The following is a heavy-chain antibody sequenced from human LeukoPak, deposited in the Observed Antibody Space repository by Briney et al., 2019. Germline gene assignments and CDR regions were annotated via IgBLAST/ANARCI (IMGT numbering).Heavy chain of an antibody. CDR1: GFTFSNYE. Sequence: PGGSLRFSCAASGFTFSNYEMNWVRQAPGKGLEWVSYISRSSGSSIYYADSVKGRFTISRDNAKNSLYLQMNSLRAEDTAVYYCARDPITMVRGVMWFDPWGQGTLVTVSS. V-gene: IGHV3-48*03. CDR2: ISRSSGSSI. D-gene: IGHD3-10*01. CDR3: ARDPITMVRGVMWFDP. J-gene: IGHJ5*02.